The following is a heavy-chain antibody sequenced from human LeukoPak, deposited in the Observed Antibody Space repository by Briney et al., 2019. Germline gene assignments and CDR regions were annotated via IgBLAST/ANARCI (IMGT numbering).Heavy chain of an antibody. CDR3: ARDYNSIAVAGDFDY. CDR2: ISYDGSNK. Sequence: GGSLRLSCAASGFTFSSYAMHWVRQAPGKGLEGVAVISYDGSNKYYADSVKGRFTISRDNPKNTLYLQMNSLRAEDTAVYYCARDYNSIAVAGDFDYWGQGTLVTVSS. J-gene: IGHJ4*02. CDR1: GFTFSSYA. V-gene: IGHV3-30*04. D-gene: IGHD6-19*01.